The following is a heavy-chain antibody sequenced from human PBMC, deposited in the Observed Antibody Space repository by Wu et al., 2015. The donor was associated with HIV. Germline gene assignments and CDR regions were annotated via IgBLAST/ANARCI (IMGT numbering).Heavy chain of an antibody. V-gene: IGHV1-2*02. Sequence: QAQLVQFGAEVKKPGSSVKVTCKASGDGFTSYAVSWVRQAPGQGLEWMAWINPSGGATIYAEAFEGRVTVTTDTSMKTVYMELESLTSGDTAMYFCARDATPITTEFDYWGQGTLITVSS. J-gene: IGHJ4*02. CDR3: ARDATPITTEFDY. CDR1: GDGFTSYA. CDR2: INPSGGAT. D-gene: IGHD4-11*01.